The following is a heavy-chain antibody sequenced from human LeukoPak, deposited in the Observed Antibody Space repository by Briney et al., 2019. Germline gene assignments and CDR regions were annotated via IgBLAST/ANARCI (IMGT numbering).Heavy chain of an antibody. V-gene: IGHV3-48*01. D-gene: IGHD3-22*01. CDR3: SRDLPYYYDRSYHDY. CDR1: GFTLSSYS. CDR2: ISSSSSTI. J-gene: IGHJ4*02. Sequence: GGSLRLSCAASGFTLSSYSMNWVRQAPGKGLEWVSYISSSSSTIYYADSVKGRFTISRDNAKNSLYLQMNSLRAEDTAVYYCSRDLPYYYDRSYHDYWGQGTLVTVSS.